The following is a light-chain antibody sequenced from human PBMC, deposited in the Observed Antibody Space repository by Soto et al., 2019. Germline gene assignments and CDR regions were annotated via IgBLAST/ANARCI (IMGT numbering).Light chain of an antibody. CDR2: DAS. V-gene: IGKV3-20*01. J-gene: IGKJ5*01. Sequence: EIVLTQSPGTLSLSPGERATLSCRASQSVSSSYLAWYQQKAGQAPRLLIYDASSRATGIPDRFSGSGSRTDFTLTISRLEPEDFAVYYCQQYGSSPITFGQGTRLEIK. CDR1: QSVSSSY. CDR3: QQYGSSPIT.